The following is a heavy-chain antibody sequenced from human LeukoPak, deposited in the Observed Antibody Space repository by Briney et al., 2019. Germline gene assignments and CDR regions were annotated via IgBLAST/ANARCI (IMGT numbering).Heavy chain of an antibody. CDR2: IKQDGYEK. Sequence: GGSLRLSCAASGFTFSQYCMNWVRQAPGKGLEWVANIKQDGYEKYYVDSVKGRFTISRDNVKNSLYLHMNSLRAEDTAVYYCAREVPNYDFWSGYNYNGMDVWGQGTTVAVSS. D-gene: IGHD3-3*01. CDR1: GFTFSQYC. CDR3: AREVPNYDFWSGYNYNGMDV. V-gene: IGHV3-7*01. J-gene: IGHJ6*02.